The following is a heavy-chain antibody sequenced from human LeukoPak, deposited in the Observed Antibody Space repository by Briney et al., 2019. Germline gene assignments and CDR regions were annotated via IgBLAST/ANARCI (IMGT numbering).Heavy chain of an antibody. J-gene: IGHJ4*02. CDR3: AKRSGGTFVFFDS. CDR1: GFTFNNLA. V-gene: IGHV3-23*01. CDR2: FSYSGDTT. Sequence: GGSLSLPCPASGFTFNNLAMSWVRQAPGKGLDWVSAFSYSGDTTPYPDPVTARFPIFRDNHNISLIVQINSLGADDTAIYDCAKRSGGTFVFFDSWGRGTLVTVS. D-gene: IGHD1-26*01.